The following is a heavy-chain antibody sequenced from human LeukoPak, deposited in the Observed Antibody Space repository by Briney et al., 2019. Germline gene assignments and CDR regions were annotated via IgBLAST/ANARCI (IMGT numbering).Heavy chain of an antibody. Sequence: GASVTVSCKASGYTFTSYDINWVRQATGQGLEWTGWMNPNSGNTGYAQKFQGRVTITRNTSISTAYMELSSLRSEDTAVYYCAREVYCSSTSCYEVNWFDPWGQGTLVTVSS. J-gene: IGHJ5*02. D-gene: IGHD2-2*01. CDR1: GYTFTSYD. CDR2: MNPNSGNT. V-gene: IGHV1-8*03. CDR3: AREVYCSSTSCYEVNWFDP.